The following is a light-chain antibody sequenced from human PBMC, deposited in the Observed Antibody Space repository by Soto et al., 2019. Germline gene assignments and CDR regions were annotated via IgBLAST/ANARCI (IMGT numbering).Light chain of an antibody. CDR2: GAS. CDR1: QSVSSSY. V-gene: IGKV3-20*01. J-gene: IGKJ4*01. CDR3: QEYNNWHPIT. Sequence: EIVLTQSPGTLSLSPGERATLSCRASQSVSSSYLAWYQQKPGQAPRLLMYGASSRATGIPDRFRGSGSGTDFTLTISRLEPEDFAVYYCQEYNNWHPITFGGGTKVEIK.